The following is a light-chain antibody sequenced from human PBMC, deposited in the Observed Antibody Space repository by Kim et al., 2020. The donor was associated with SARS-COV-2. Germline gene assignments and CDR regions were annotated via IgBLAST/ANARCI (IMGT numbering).Light chain of an antibody. V-gene: IGLV1-44*01. J-gene: IGLJ3*02. CDR1: SPNIGSKA. Sequence: GQRGTGSCAGGSPNIGSKAVNWYQQVPGTAPKLLIYNHCPRPSGVPVRFSGSKSGTSASLAISGLQSEDEADYYCAAWDASLNAWVFGGETQLTVL. CDR2: NHC. CDR3: AAWDASLNAWV.